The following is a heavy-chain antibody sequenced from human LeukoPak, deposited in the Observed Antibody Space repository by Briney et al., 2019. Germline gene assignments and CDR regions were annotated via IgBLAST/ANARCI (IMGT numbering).Heavy chain of an antibody. J-gene: IGHJ4*02. CDR3: ARALPRVVVPAAMGY. D-gene: IGHD2-2*01. CDR1: GFTFSSYA. V-gene: IGHV3-30*04. CDR2: ISYDGSNK. Sequence: GGSLRLSCAASGFTFSSYAMHWVRQAPGKGLEWVAVISYDGSNKYYADSVKGRFTISRDNSKNTLYLQMNSLRAEDTGVYYCARALPRVVVPAAMGYWGQGTLVTVS.